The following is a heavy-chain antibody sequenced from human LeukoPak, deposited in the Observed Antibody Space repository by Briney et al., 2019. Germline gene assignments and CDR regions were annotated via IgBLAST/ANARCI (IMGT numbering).Heavy chain of an antibody. D-gene: IGHD6-13*01. CDR2: IYTSGST. Sequence: PSETLSLTCTVSGGSISSYYWSWIRQPAGKGLEWIGRIYTSGSTNYNPSLKSRVTMSVDTSKNQFPLKLSSVTAADTAVYYCARERGAGWAVRRRGIWFDPWGQGTLVTVSS. CDR3: ARERGAGWAVRRRGIWFDP. CDR1: GGSISSYY. J-gene: IGHJ5*02. V-gene: IGHV4-4*07.